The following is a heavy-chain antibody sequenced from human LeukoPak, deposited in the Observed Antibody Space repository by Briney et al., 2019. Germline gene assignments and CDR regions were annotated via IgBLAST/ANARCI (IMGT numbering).Heavy chain of an antibody. D-gene: IGHD5-18*01. Sequence: GGSLRLSCAASGFTVNNNYMNWVRQAPGKGLGWVSVIYSGGSTNYADSVKGRFTISRDNSKNTLYLQMNSLRAEDTAMYYCIYGYTLDFWGQGTLVTVSS. V-gene: IGHV3-53*01. CDR3: IYGYTLDF. CDR2: IYSGGST. J-gene: IGHJ4*02. CDR1: GFTVNNNY.